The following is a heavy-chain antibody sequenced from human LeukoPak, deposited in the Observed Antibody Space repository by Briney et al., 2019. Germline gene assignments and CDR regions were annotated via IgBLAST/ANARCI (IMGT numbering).Heavy chain of an antibody. Sequence: SQTLSLTCAISGDSVSSNSVAWNWIRQSPSRGLEWLGRTYYKSKWYSDYAVSVKSRIIINPDTSRNQLSLQLNSVTPEDTAVYYCARSEGGIPPTYYFDYWGQGTLVTVSS. J-gene: IGHJ4*02. CDR3: ARSEGGIPPTYYFDY. CDR2: TYYKSKWYS. D-gene: IGHD2-21*01. CDR1: GDSVSSNSVA. V-gene: IGHV6-1*01.